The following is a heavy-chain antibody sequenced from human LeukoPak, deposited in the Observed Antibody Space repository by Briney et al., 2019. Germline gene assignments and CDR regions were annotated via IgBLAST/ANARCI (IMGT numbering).Heavy chain of an antibody. Sequence: GGSLRLSCAASGFSFSTLYMAWVRQAPGKGLEWVANIDQDGGDINYGDSVRGRFTISRDNAKNSLYLQMNSLKAEDTAVYYCARVPRVSDAYWGQGTLVTVSS. CDR2: IDQDGGDI. CDR3: ARVPRVSDAY. D-gene: IGHD2-8*01. CDR1: GFSFSTLY. J-gene: IGHJ4*02. V-gene: IGHV3-7*01.